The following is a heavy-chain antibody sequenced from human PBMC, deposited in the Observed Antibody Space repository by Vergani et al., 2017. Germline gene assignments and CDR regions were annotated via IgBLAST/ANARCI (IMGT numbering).Heavy chain of an antibody. CDR3: AREYSSTSGRALDF. CDR1: GFTFSSYA. D-gene: IGHD2-2*01. CDR2: VSTGTKSQ. V-gene: IGHV3-48*01. J-gene: IGHJ3*01. Sequence: EVQLLESGGNLIQPGGSLRLSCGASGFTFSSYAMTWVRQAPGKGLEWVSFVSTGTKSQSYAESVKGRFTISRDSAKNSLYLQMDSLRAEDTAVYYCAREYSSTSGRALDFWGQGTKVTVSS.